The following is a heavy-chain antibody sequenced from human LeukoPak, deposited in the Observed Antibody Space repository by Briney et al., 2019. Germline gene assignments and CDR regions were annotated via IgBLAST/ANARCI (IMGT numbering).Heavy chain of an antibody. CDR1: GFIFSNYR. Sequence: GGSLRLSCAASGFIFSNYRMNWVRQAPGKGLEWVSYINSGSNTKYYANSVKGRFTISRDNAKNSPYLQMNSLRAEDTAVYYCAKDIGGPQSAVAGTGGVDVWGQGTTVTVSS. CDR3: AKDIGGPQSAVAGTGGVDV. D-gene: IGHD6-19*01. J-gene: IGHJ6*02. CDR2: INSGSNTK. V-gene: IGHV3-48*04.